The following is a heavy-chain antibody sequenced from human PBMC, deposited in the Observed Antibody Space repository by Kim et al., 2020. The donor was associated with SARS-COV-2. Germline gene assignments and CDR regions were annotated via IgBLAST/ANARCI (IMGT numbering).Heavy chain of an antibody. CDR3: ARVGWGRYS. CDR1: GDSVTSGSCF. V-gene: IGHV4-61*01. Sequence: SETLSLTCTVSGDSVTSGSCFWTWIRQPPGKGLEWIGYISNSGSTNYSPSVKSGVAISMATANNQFFLKMTSVTVAAPAVYFCARVGWGRYSWGQGTPVTLSS. D-gene: IGHD7-27*01. J-gene: IGHJ4*02. CDR2: ISNSGST.